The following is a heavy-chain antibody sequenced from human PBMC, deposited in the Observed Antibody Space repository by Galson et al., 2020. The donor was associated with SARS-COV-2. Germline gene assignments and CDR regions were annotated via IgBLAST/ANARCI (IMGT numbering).Heavy chain of an antibody. D-gene: IGHD5-18*01. V-gene: IGHV4-34*01. CDR1: GGSFSGYY. CDR3: ASGSDTAMVFN. Sequence: SETLSLTCAVYGGSFSGYYCSWIRQPPGKGLEWIGEINHSGSTNYNPSLKSRVTISVDTYKNQFSLKLSSVTAADTAVYYCASGSDTAMVFNWGQGTLVTVSS. J-gene: IGHJ4*02. CDR2: INHSGST.